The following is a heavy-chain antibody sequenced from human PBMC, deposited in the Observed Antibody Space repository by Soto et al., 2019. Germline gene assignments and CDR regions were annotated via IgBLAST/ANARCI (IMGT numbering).Heavy chain of an antibody. Sequence: SVKVSCKASGGTFSRYAISWVRQAPGQGLEWMGGIIPILGTANYAQKFQGRVTITADESTSTAYMELSSLRFEDTAVYYCARAIVGPTTTGWLDPWGQGTLVTVSS. CDR3: ARAIVGPTTTGWLDP. V-gene: IGHV1-69*13. CDR1: GGTFSRYA. CDR2: IIPILGTA. J-gene: IGHJ5*02. D-gene: IGHD1-26*01.